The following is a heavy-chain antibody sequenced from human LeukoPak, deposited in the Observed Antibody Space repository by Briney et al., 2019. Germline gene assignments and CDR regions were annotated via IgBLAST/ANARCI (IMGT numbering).Heavy chain of an antibody. CDR2: IYYTGDT. CDR3: ARGKTWFAP. Sequence: SETLSLTCTVSGGSVSSGNHYWSWIRQPPGRGLEWIGYIYYTGDTTYNPSLRSRVTISIDTSKNQFSLKVTSVTATDTAIHYCARGKTWFAPWGQGTLVTISS. J-gene: IGHJ5*02. CDR1: GGSVSSGNHY. V-gene: IGHV4-61*01. D-gene: IGHD4-23*01.